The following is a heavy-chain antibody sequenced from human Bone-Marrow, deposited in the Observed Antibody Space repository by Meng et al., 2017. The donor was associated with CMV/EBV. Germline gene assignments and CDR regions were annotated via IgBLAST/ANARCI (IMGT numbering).Heavy chain of an antibody. CDR1: GDSVSSGNYY. CDR3: ARAIPYCTSNSCHKRWFDP. Sequence: GSLRLSCTVSGDSVSSGNYYWSWIRQPPGKGLEWIGYIYSSGSTNYNPSLKSRVTISVDTSKNRFSLRLSSVTAADTAVYYCARAIPYCTSNSCHKRWFDPWGQGTWVTGSS. V-gene: IGHV4-61*01. J-gene: IGHJ5*02. D-gene: IGHD2-2*02. CDR2: IYSSGST.